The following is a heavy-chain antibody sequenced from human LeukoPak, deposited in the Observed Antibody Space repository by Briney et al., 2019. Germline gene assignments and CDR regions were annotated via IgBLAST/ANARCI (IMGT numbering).Heavy chain of an antibody. J-gene: IGHJ4*02. CDR1: GGSISNFY. CDR2: IYYSGST. V-gene: IGHV4-59*01. CDR3: AQNDFWSGYSAR. Sequence: SETLSLTCTVSGGSISNFYWSWIRQPPGKGLEWIGYIYYSGSTNYNPSLKSRVSISVETFKNKFSLKVSSVTAAATAVYYCAQNDFWSGYSARWGQGTLVTVSS. D-gene: IGHD3-3*01.